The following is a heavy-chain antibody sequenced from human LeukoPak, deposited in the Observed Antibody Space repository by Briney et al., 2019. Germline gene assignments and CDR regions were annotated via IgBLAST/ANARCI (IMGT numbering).Heavy chain of an antibody. CDR1: GYSISSGYY. Sequence: SETLSLTCTVSGYSISSGYYWGWIRQPPGKGLEWIGSIYHSGSTYYNPSLKSRVTISVDTSKNQFSLKLSSVTAADTAVYYCARDLPSGSYPDAFDIWGQGTMVTVSS. V-gene: IGHV4-38-2*02. D-gene: IGHD1-26*01. CDR3: ARDLPSGSYPDAFDI. J-gene: IGHJ3*02. CDR2: IYHSGST.